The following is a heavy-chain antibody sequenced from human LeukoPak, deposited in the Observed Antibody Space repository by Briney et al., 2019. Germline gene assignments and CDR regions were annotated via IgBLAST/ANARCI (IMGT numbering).Heavy chain of an antibody. CDR3: ARSPLCGGDCYFTPLDY. V-gene: IGHV3-30-3*01. D-gene: IGHD2-21*02. CDR1: GFTFSSYA. CDR2: ISYDGSNK. J-gene: IGHJ4*02. Sequence: GGSLRLPCAASGFTFSSYAVHWVRQAPGKGLEWVAVISYDGSNKYYADSVKGRFTISRDNSKNTLYLQMNSLRAEDTAVYYCARSPLCGGDCYFTPLDYWGQGTLVTVSS.